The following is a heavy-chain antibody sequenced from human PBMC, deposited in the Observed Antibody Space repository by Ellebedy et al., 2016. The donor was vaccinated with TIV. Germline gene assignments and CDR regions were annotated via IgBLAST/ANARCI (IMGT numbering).Heavy chain of an antibody. CDR2: IYSGGST. CDR1: GFTVSNNY. J-gene: IGHJ4*02. V-gene: IGHV3-66*01. D-gene: IGHD6-13*01. Sequence: GESLKISCAASGFTVSNNYMKWVRQAPGKGLEWVSLIYSGGSTYYADSVKGGFTISRDNSKNKLYLQMNSLRVEDTAVYYCARDGAAARTATPDYWGQGTLVIVSS. CDR3: ARDGAAARTATPDY.